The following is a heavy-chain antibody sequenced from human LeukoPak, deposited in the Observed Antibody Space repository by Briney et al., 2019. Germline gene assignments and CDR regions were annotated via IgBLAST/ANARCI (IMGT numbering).Heavy chain of an antibody. Sequence: SETLSLTCTVSGYSISSGYYWGWIRPPPGKGLEWIGSIYHSGSTYYNPSLKSRVTISVDTSKNQFSLKLSSVTAADTAVYYCARRGGIAAAAPGYWGQGTLVTVSS. CDR1: GYSISSGYY. D-gene: IGHD6-13*01. V-gene: IGHV4-38-2*02. CDR3: ARRGGIAAAAPGY. J-gene: IGHJ4*02. CDR2: IYHSGST.